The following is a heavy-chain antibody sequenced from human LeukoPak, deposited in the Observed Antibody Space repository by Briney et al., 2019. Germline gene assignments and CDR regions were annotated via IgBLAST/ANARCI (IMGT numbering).Heavy chain of an antibody. CDR3: ARTNPRFFYYMVV. J-gene: IGHJ6*03. V-gene: IGHV3-11*01. CDR2: ISSSGGSI. CDR1: GFTFSDYY. Sequence: GGSLRLSCAGSGFTFSDYYMTWIRQAPGKGLEWVSYISSSGGSIYYVDSAKGRFTVSRDNAKNSLSLQMNSLRAEDTAVYYCARTNPRFFYYMVVWGKGTTVTVSS.